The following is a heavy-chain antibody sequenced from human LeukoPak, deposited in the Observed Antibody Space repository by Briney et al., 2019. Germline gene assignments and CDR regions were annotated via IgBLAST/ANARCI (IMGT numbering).Heavy chain of an antibody. CDR2: ISSSGTTI. CDR3: ASTEAAGRGFDP. CDR1: GFTFSNYE. J-gene: IGHJ5*02. Sequence: GGSLRLSCAASGFTFSNYEMNWVRQAPGKGLEWVSYISSSGTTIYYAERRFTISRDNAKNSLYLLMNSLRAEDTAVYYCASTEAAGRGFDPWGQGTLVTVSS. V-gene: IGHV3-48*03. D-gene: IGHD6-13*01.